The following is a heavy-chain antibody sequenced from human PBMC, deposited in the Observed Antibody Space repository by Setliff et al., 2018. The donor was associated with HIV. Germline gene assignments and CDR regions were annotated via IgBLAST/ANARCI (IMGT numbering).Heavy chain of an antibody. Sequence: GASVKVSCKVSGYTLSELSIHWGRQAPGQGLEWMGWISVYNGHTNFAQKLQDRVTMTTDTSTSTAYMELRSLRSDDTAVYYCARAYDVLTGYFDYWGQGTLVTVSS. J-gene: IGHJ4*02. D-gene: IGHD3-9*01. CDR2: ISVYNGHT. CDR3: ARAYDVLTGYFDY. V-gene: IGHV1-18*01. CDR1: GYTLSELS.